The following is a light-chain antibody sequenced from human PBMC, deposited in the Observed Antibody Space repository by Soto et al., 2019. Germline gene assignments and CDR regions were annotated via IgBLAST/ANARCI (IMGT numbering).Light chain of an antibody. CDR2: TAS. V-gene: IGKV1D-12*01. J-gene: IGKJ2*01. CDR3: LQSDTFPYT. CDR1: QDIDRW. Sequence: DLQMTQSPSSVSASVGDRVTISCRASQDIDRWLAWFQHKPGKAPKLLLSTASSLQSGVPSRFSGSGSGTDFTLTIASLQFEDFATYYCLQSDTFPYTFGLGTKLEIK.